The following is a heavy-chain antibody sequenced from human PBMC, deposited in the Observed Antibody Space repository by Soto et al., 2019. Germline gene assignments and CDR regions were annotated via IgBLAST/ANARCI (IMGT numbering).Heavy chain of an antibody. Sequence: QVQLVQSGAEVKKPGASVKVSCKASGYTFTGYYMHWVRQAPGQGLEWMGWINPNSGGTNYAQKLQGRVTMTTDTSTSSAYMELRSLRSDDTAVYYCASSPGVVVTALGAFDYWGQGTLVTVSS. CDR3: ASSPGVVVTALGAFDY. CDR1: GYTFTGYY. J-gene: IGHJ4*02. D-gene: IGHD2-21*02. V-gene: IGHV1-2*02. CDR2: INPNSGGT.